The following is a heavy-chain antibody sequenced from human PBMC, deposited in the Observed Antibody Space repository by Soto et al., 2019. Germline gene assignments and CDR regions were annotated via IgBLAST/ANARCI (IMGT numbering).Heavy chain of an antibody. Sequence: AGSLTLSCPVSGCSFSRCGKYWGCQPEGKGLERVVDICYDRSYKYYAESERGRFTIARDNSKTTHYLQTSDLRPEDTAVYYCESDLSRGITMIGLEIHYWGQGTLVTVSS. V-gene: IGHV3-33*07. CDR2: ICYDRSYK. CDR1: GCSFSRCG. CDR3: ESDLSRGITMIGLEIHY. D-gene: IGHD3-22*01. J-gene: IGHJ4*02.